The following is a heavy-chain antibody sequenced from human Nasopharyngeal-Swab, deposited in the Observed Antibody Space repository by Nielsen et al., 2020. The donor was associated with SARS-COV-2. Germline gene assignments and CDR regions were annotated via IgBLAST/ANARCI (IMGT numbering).Heavy chain of an antibody. CDR2: IDPSDSYI. CDR1: GYTFTNYW. J-gene: IGHJ4*02. Sequence: GESLKISCKSSGYTFTNYWITWVRQMPGYGLEWMGRIDPSDSYINYSPSFQGHVTISADTSISTAYLHWSSLEASDTAIYYCARHAVENSSPWVVDYWGQGTRVSVSS. CDR3: ARHAVENSSPWVVDY. D-gene: IGHD6-6*01. V-gene: IGHV5-10-1*01.